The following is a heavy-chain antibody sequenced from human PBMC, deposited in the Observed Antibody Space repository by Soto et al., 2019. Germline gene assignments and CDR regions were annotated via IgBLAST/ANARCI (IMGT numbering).Heavy chain of an antibody. CDR1: GGSISSGDYY. CDR3: ARDAPYYYDSSGYRNYYFDY. CDR2: IYYSGST. V-gene: IGHV4-30-4*01. J-gene: IGHJ4*02. Sequence: SETLSLTCTVSGGSISSGDYYWSWIRQPPGKGLEWIGYIYYSGSTYYNPSLKSRVTISVDTSKNQFSLKLSSVTAADTAVYYCARDAPYYYDSSGYRNYYFDYWGQGTLVTVS. D-gene: IGHD3-22*01.